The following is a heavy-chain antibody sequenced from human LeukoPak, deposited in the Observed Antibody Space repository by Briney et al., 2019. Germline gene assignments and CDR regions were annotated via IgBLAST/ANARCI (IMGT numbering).Heavy chain of an antibody. V-gene: IGHV3-73*01. CDR3: TRLGGAVAEKYYYGMDV. Sequence: GGSLRLSCAASGFTFSSYWMTWVRQASGKGLEWVGRIRSKANSYATAYAASVKGRFTISRDDSKNTAYLQMNSLKTEDTAVYYCTRLGGAVAEKYYYGMDVWGQGTTVTVSS. J-gene: IGHJ6*02. D-gene: IGHD6-19*01. CDR1: GFTFSSYW. CDR2: IRSKANSYAT.